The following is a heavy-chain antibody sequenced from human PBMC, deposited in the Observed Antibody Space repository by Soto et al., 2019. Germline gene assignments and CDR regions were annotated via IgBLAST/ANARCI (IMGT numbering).Heavy chain of an antibody. V-gene: IGHV4-31*03. Sequence: SETLSLTCTVSGGSISSGGYYWSWIRQHPGKGLEWIGYIYYSGSTYYNPSLKSRVTISVDTSKNQFSLKLSSVTAADTAVYYCARELRYDILSGYYAFDYWGQGTLVTVSS. CDR1: GGSISSGGYY. D-gene: IGHD3-9*01. CDR2: IYYSGST. CDR3: ARELRYDILSGYYAFDY. J-gene: IGHJ4*02.